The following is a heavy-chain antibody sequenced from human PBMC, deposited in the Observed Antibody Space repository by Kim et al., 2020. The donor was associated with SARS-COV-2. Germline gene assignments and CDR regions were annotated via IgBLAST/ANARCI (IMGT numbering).Heavy chain of an antibody. D-gene: IGHD1-26*01. CDR1: GYTFTDYA. Sequence: ASVKVSCKASGYTFTDYAMNWVRQAPGQGLEWMGWINTNTGNPTYAQGFTGRFVFSLDTSVSTAYLQINSLRAEDTAVYYCAKDERYSGSYGLDWYFDLWGRGTLVTVSS. CDR3: AKDERYSGSYGLDWYFDL. J-gene: IGHJ2*01. V-gene: IGHV7-4-1*02. CDR2: INTNTGNP.